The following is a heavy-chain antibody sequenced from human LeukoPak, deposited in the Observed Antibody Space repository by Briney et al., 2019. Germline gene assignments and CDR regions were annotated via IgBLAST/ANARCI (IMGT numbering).Heavy chain of an antibody. Sequence: ASVKVSCKTSGYSFANYGMHWVPQAPRQSLEWMGWINTGNGNTKSSQKFQDRVALTRDTSASTAYMELNSLSSEDTAVYYCARVPLSDASGRYYSHWGQGTLVTVSS. D-gene: IGHD3-10*01. CDR1: GYSFANYG. V-gene: IGHV1-3*04. CDR3: ARVPLSDASGRYYSH. CDR2: INTGNGNT. J-gene: IGHJ1*01.